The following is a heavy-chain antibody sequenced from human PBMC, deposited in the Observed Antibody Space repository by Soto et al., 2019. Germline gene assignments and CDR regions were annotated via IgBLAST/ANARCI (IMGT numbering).Heavy chain of an antibody. V-gene: IGHV3-23*01. Sequence: EVQVLESGGGLVQPGESLRLSCAASGFTFSSYAMSWVRQAPGKGLEWVSVISGSGGSTYYADSVKGRFSISRDNSKNTLYLQMNSLRVEDTAVYYCAKGGRSSVVGATSSDYWGQGTLVTVSS. CDR3: AKGGRSSVVGATSSDY. CDR2: ISGSGGST. CDR1: GFTFSSYA. D-gene: IGHD1-26*01. J-gene: IGHJ4*02.